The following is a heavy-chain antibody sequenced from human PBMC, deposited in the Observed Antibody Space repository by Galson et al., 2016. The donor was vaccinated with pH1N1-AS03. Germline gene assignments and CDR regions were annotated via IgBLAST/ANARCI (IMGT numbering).Heavy chain of an antibody. D-gene: IGHD4-17*01. V-gene: IGHV2-5*02. CDR1: GFSLSTSGVS. Sequence: PALVKPTQTLTLTCTFSGFSLSTSGVSVGWIRQPPGKALEWVALIYWDDDKHYSPSLKSRLTITEDTSKNQVVLTMTNMDPVDTATYYCAHFLYGDYATWFDPWGQGTLVTVSS. CDR2: IYWDDDK. J-gene: IGHJ5*02. CDR3: AHFLYGDYATWFDP.